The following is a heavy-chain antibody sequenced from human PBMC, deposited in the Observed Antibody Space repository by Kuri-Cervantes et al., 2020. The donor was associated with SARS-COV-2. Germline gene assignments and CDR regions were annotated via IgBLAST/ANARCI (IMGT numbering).Heavy chain of an antibody. CDR1: GFIFSDYG. CDR2: IWSDGSNK. V-gene: IGHV3-33*08. CDR3: SRGGYRYDKPGVYFDY. Sequence: LSLTCAASGFIFSDYGMHWVRQAPGRGLEWVAVIWSDGSNKYYADSVKGRFTISRDNSKNTLYLQMNNLRPEDTAIYFCSRGGYRYDKPGVYFDYWGQGTLVTVSS. J-gene: IGHJ4*02. D-gene: IGHD5-18*01.